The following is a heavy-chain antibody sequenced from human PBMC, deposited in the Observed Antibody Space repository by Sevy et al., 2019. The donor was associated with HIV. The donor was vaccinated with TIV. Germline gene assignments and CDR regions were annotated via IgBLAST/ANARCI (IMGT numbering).Heavy chain of an antibody. CDR1: GFTFSSYS. Sequence: GGSLRLSCAASGFTFSSYSMNWVRQAPGKGLEWVSYISSSSTTIYYADSVKGRFTISRDNAKNSLYLQMNSLRDEDTAVYYCARGYTGYDAGPLDYWGQGTLVTVSS. CDR2: ISSSSTTI. CDR3: ARGYTGYDAGPLDY. D-gene: IGHD5-12*01. V-gene: IGHV3-48*02. J-gene: IGHJ4*02.